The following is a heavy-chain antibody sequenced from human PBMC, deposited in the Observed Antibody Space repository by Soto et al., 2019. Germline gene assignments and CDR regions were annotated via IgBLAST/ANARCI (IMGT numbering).Heavy chain of an antibody. CDR1: EFTFRIFA. J-gene: IGHJ6*02. D-gene: IGHD1-26*01. CDR3: ARGDREDIAEVVGVRPGEYSMDV. Sequence: QVHLVESGGGVVQPGSSLRLSCAASEFTFRIFAMHWLRQSPGKGLEWVAVSSSDGSRKADSVKGRFTVSRDNSWNTLYLQMNSLRAEDTAIYYCARGDREDIAEVVGVRPGEYSMDVWGQGTTVTGSS. V-gene: IGHV3-30-3*01. CDR2: SSSDGSRK.